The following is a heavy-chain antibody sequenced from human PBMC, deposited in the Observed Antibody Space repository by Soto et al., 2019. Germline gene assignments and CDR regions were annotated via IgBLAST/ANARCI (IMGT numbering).Heavy chain of an antibody. D-gene: IGHD3-22*01. CDR3: ESAPAIVVAGGDYYYGMDV. V-gene: IGHV1-8*01. CDR2: MNPNSGNT. CDR1: GYTFTSYD. Sequence: QVQLVQSGAEVKKPGASVKVSCKASGYTFTSYDINWVRQATGQGLEWMGWMNPNSGNTSYAQKFQGRVTMTRNTSISTANRELNMVRSEDTAVYYCESAPAIVVAGGDYYYGMDVWGQGTTVTVSS. J-gene: IGHJ6*02.